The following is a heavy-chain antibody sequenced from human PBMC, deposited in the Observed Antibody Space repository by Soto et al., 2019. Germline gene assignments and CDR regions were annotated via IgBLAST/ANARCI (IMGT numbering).Heavy chain of an antibody. CDR2: ISGSGDKT. D-gene: IGHD2-21*01. CDR1: GFTFNNYA. CDR3: AKVGESFLSDFDY. J-gene: IGHJ4*02. V-gene: IGHV3-23*01. Sequence: EVQLLESGGGLVQPGGSLTLSCAASGFTFNNYAMNWVRQAPGKGLEWVSAISGSGDKTYYADSVKGRFTISRDISKNVVNLQINSLRADETAVYYCAKVGESFLSDFDYWGQGTLVTV.